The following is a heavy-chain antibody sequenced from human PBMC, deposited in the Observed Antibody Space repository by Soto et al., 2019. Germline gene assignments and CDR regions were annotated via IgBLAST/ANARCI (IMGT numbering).Heavy chain of an antibody. D-gene: IGHD2-2*01. Sequence: GASVKVSCKASGYTFSDYYIHWVRQAPGQGLEWMGWINPNSGGTKYAPKFQGGVTMTRDTSITTAYMELSRLRSGDTAVYYCAKEQATAMPAGVDFWGQGTLVTVSS. CDR1: GYTFSDYY. CDR3: AKEQATAMPAGVDF. CDR2: INPNSGGT. V-gene: IGHV1-2*02. J-gene: IGHJ4*02.